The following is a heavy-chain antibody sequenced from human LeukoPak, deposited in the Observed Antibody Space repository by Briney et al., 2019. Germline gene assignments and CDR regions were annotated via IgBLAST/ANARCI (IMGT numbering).Heavy chain of an antibody. J-gene: IGHJ4*02. Sequence: ASVKVSCKATGYTFTSHYMHWVRQAPEQGLEWMGIINPSGGSTSYAQKFQGRVTMTRDMSTSTVYMELSSLRSEDTAVYYCARESYFGYCTNGVCSNFDYWGQGTLVTVSS. D-gene: IGHD2-8*01. V-gene: IGHV1-46*01. CDR1: GYTFTSHY. CDR3: ARESYFGYCTNGVCSNFDY. CDR2: INPSGGST.